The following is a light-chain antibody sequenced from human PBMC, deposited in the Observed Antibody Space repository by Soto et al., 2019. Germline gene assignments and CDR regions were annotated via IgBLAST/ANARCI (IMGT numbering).Light chain of an antibody. CDR2: DVS. V-gene: IGLV2-14*01. J-gene: IGLJ2*01. CDR3: SSYTTSSTLI. Sequence: QSALTQPASVSGSPGQSITISCSGTSSDVGGYNYVSWYQQHLGKAPKLMVYDVSNRPSGVSNRFSGSKSGNTASLTISGLQAEDEAYYYCSSYTTSSTLIFGGGTQLTVL. CDR1: SSDVGGYNY.